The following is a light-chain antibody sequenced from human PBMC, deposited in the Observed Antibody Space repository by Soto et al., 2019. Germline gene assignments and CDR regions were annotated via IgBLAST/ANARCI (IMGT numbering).Light chain of an antibody. CDR3: QQRSDWPPTWT. CDR2: DAS. CDR1: QSVSTY. J-gene: IGKJ1*01. Sequence: EIVLTQSPATLSLSPGERGTLSCRASQSVSTYLAWYQQKPGQAPRLLIYDASKRATGIPARFSGSGSGTDFTLTITSLEPEDFGFYYCQQRSDWPPTWTFGQGTKVEI. V-gene: IGKV3-11*01.